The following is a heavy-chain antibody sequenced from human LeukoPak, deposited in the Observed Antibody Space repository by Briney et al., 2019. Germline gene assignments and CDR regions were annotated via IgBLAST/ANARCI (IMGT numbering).Heavy chain of an antibody. Sequence: PGGSLRLSCAASGDTFSSYGMNWVRQAPGKGLEWVAFIRDDGSNKYYADSVKGRFTISRDNSKNSLYLQMNSLRTEDTALCYCAKDTETWFGELSFDPWGQGTLVTVSS. CDR3: AKDTETWFGELSFDP. V-gene: IGHV3-30*02. CDR1: GDTFSSYG. J-gene: IGHJ5*02. D-gene: IGHD3-10*01. CDR2: IRDDGSNK.